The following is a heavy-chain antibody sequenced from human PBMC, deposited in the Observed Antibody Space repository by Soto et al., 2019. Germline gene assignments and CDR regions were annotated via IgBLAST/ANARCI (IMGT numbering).Heavy chain of an antibody. CDR3: ASDSVPVGSIWCYFDY. CDR1: GYTFTGYY. J-gene: IGHJ4*02. CDR2: INPNSGGT. D-gene: IGHD6-13*01. V-gene: IGHV1-2*04. Sequence: SVKVSCKASGYTFTGYYMHWVRQAPGQGLEWMGWINPNSGGTNYAQKFQGWVTMTRDTSISTAYMELSRLRSDDTAVYYCASDSVPVGSIWCYFDYWGQGGLVTVSS.